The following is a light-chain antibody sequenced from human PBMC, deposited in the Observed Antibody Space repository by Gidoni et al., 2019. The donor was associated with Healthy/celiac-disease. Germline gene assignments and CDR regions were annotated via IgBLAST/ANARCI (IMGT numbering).Light chain of an antibody. J-gene: IGKJ2*01. CDR3: QQYNNWPQT. CDR2: GAS. V-gene: IGKV3-15*01. Sequence: ELVMTQPPATLSVSPGERATLSCRASQSVSSNLAGYQQKPGQAPRLLIYGASTRATGIPARFSGSGSGTEFTLTISSLQSEDFAVYYCQQYNNWPQTFGQGTKLEIK. CDR1: QSVSSN.